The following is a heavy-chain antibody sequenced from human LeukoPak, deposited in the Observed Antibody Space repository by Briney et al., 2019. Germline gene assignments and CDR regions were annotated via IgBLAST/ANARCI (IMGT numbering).Heavy chain of an antibody. D-gene: IGHD3-10*01. V-gene: IGHV3-48*02. CDR1: GFSFSDYS. J-gene: IGHJ4*02. CDR2: IRSSSSTI. CDR3: ARGLLGRGGGSFNY. Sequence: GGSLRLSCTASGFSFSDYSLNWVRQAPGKGLEWVSYIRSSSSTIRYADSVKARFTISRDNAKNSLYLQMNSLRDEDTAVYHCARGLLGRGGGSFNYWGQGTLVTVSS.